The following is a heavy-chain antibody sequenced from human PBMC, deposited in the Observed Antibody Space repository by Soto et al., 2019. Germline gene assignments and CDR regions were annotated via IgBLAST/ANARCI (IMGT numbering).Heavy chain of an antibody. CDR2: IDPSDSYT. V-gene: IGHV5-10-1*01. J-gene: IGHJ6*02. Sequence: PGESLKISCKGSGYSFTSYWISWVRQMPGKGLEWMGRIDPSDSYTNYSPSFQGHVTISADKSISTAYLQWSSLKASDTAMYYCARHRPSSKDYSGMDVWGQGTTVTVSS. CDR1: GYSFTSYW. CDR3: ARHRPSSKDYSGMDV. D-gene: IGHD2-2*01.